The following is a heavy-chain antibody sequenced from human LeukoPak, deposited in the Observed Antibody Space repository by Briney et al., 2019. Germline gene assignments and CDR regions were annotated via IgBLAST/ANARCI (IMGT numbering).Heavy chain of an antibody. D-gene: IGHD3-22*01. CDR1: GYTFTGYY. J-gene: IGHJ3*02. CDR2: INPNSGGT. CDR3: AREWEYYDTSVNDAFHT. Sequence: GASVKVSCKASGYTFTGYYIHWVRQAPGQGLEWMGWINPNSGGTHSAQKFQGRVTMTRDTSISTAYMELSSLRPDDTAVYYCAREWEYYDTSVNDAFHTWGQGTMVTVSS. V-gene: IGHV1-2*02.